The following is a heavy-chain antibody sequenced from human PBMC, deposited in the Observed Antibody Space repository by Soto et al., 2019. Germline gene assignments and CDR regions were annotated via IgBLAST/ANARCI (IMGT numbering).Heavy chain of an antibody. Sequence: GGSLRLSCAASGFTFDDYAMHWVRQAPGKGLEWVSLISWDGGSTYYADSVKGRFTISRDNSKNSLYLQMNSLRAEDTALYYCAKDIKISGSYYYYYGMDVWGQGTTVTVSS. J-gene: IGHJ6*02. CDR2: ISWDGGST. V-gene: IGHV3-43D*04. CDR1: GFTFDDYA. D-gene: IGHD1-26*01. CDR3: AKDIKISGSYYYYYGMDV.